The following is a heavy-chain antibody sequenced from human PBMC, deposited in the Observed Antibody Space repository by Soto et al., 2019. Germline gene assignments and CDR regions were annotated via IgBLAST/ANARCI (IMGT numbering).Heavy chain of an antibody. V-gene: IGHV3-30*18. CDR3: AKDGRTGIAPYYFDY. CDR2: ISYDGSNK. D-gene: IGHD6-13*01. CDR1: GFTFSSYG. Sequence: GGSLRLSCAASGFTFSSYGMHWVRQAPGKGLEWVAVISYDGSNKYYAGSVKGRFTISRDNSKNTLYLQMNSLRAEDTAVYYCAKDGRTGIAPYYFDYWGQGTLVTVSS. J-gene: IGHJ4*02.